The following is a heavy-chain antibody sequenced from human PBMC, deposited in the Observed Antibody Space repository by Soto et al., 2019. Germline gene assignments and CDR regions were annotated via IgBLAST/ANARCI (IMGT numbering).Heavy chain of an antibody. Sequence: EVQLVESGGGLVKPGGSLRLSCAASGFTFSSYSMNWVRQAPGKGLEWVSSISSSSSYIYYADSVKGRFTISRDNAKNSLYLQMNSLIAEDTAVYYCARCRATAVAGTTYYYYMDVWGKWTTVTVSS. CDR1: GFTFSSYS. V-gene: IGHV3-21*01. CDR3: ARCRATAVAGTTYYYYMDV. J-gene: IGHJ6*03. CDR2: ISSSSSYI. D-gene: IGHD6-19*01.